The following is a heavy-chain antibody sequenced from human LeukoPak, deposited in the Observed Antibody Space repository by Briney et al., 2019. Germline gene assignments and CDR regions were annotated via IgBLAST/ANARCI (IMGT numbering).Heavy chain of an antibody. CDR1: GYSISSGYY. CDR2: IYHSGST. D-gene: IGHD2-8*01. CDR3: ARAAYCTNGVCYGNGY. Sequence: SETLSLTCTVSGYSISSGYYWGWIRQPPGKGLEWIGSIYHSGSTYYNPSLKSRVTISVDTSKNQFSLKLSSVTAADTAVYYCARAAYCTNGVCYGNGYWGQGTLVTVSS. J-gene: IGHJ4*02. V-gene: IGHV4-38-2*02.